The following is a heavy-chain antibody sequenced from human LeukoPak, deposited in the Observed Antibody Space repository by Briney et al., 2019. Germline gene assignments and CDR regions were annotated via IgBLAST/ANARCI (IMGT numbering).Heavy chain of an antibody. D-gene: IGHD4-17*01. CDR2: ISYDGSNK. CDR1: GFTFSSYA. V-gene: IGHV3-30-3*01. CDR3: ARGLSYGDYSYYFDY. J-gene: IGHJ4*02. Sequence: GGSLRLSCAASGFTFSSYAMSWVRQAPGKGLEWVAVISYDGSNKYYADSVKGRFTISRDNSKNTLYLQMNSLRAEDTAVYYCARGLSYGDYSYYFDYWGQGTLVTVSS.